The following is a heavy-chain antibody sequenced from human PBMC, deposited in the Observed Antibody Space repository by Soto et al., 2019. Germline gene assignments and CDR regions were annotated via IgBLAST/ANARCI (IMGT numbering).Heavy chain of an antibody. D-gene: IGHD2-2*01. CDR1: GYTFTSYD. Sequence: QVQLVQSGAEVKKPGASVKVSCKASGYTFTSYDINWVRQATGQGLEWMGWMNPNSGNTGYAQKFQGRVTMTRNTSISTAYMELSSLRSEDTAVYYCARAPSYCSSTSCHYYGMDVWGQGTTVTVSS. J-gene: IGHJ6*02. CDR3: ARAPSYCSSTSCHYYGMDV. V-gene: IGHV1-8*01. CDR2: MNPNSGNT.